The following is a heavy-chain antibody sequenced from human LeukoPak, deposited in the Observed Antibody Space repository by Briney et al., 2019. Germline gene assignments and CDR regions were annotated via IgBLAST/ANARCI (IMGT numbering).Heavy chain of an antibody. J-gene: IGHJ4*02. Sequence: PSETLSLTCSVSGSSIGRHYWTWIRQPPGKGLEWIGYTHFSGSSNYNPSLKSRATTSLDRAKNQISLTLTSVTAADTAVYFCARAKAAGSYDIWGQGTLVTVSS. V-gene: IGHV4-59*11. CDR1: GSSIGRHY. D-gene: IGHD6-13*01. CDR3: ARAKAAGSYDI. CDR2: THFSGSS.